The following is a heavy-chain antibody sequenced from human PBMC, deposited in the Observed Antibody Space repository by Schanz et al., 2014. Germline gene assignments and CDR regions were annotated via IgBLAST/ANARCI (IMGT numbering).Heavy chain of an antibody. CDR2: IHQSGGT. Sequence: QVQLQESGPGLVKPSETLSLTCSVSGGDIGNYYWSWIRQPPGKGLEWIGYIHQSGGTNYNPSLKSEATILVDTSTNLFARSLTSLTAADTAVYYCAKFLYDDPSWGQGTLVTISS. CDR1: GGDIGNYY. J-gene: IGHJ5*02. CDR3: AKFLYDDPS. V-gene: IGHV4-59*08. D-gene: IGHD3-3*01.